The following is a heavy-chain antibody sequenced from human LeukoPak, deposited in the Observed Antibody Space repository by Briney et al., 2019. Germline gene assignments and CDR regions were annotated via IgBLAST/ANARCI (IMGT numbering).Heavy chain of an antibody. CDR1: NGFDSYY. CDR3: GVYGGDWRFDF. V-gene: IGHV4-34*01. J-gene: IGHJ4*02. Sequence: SETLSLTCAVYNGFDSYYMTIVRQPPGKGLEWVGEITYRGSGNYNPSLKGRATISINVSQRQFSLSLRSVTAADTATYYCGVYGGDWRFDFWGQGTLVTVSS. D-gene: IGHD2-21*02. CDR2: ITYRGSG.